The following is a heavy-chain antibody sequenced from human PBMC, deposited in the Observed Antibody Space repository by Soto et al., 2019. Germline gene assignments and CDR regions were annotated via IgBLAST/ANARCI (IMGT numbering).Heavy chain of an antibody. D-gene: IGHD3-10*01. J-gene: IGHJ6*03. V-gene: IGHV3-23*01. CDR2: ISGSGGST. CDR1: GFTFSSYA. Sequence: GGSLRLSCAASGFTFSSYAMSWVRQAPGKGLEWVSAISGSGGSTYYADSVKGRFTISRNNSKNTLYLQMNSLRAEDTAVYYCAKDMYYYGSGSTYYYYYYMDVWGKGTTVTVSS. CDR3: AKDMYYYGSGSTYYYYYYMDV.